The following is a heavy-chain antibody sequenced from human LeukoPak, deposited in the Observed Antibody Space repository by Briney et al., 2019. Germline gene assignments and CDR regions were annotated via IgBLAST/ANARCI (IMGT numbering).Heavy chain of an antibody. D-gene: IGHD6-13*01. CDR1: GYTFTSYG. CDR2: ISAYNGNT. CDR3: ARDASRSSSWYLYYYYYGMDV. Sequence: ASVKVSCKASGYTFTSYGISWVRQAPGQGLEWMGWISAYNGNTNYAQKLQGRVTMTTDTSTSTAYMELRSLRSEDTAVYYCARDASRSSSWYLYYYYYGMDVWGQGTTVTVSS. V-gene: IGHV1-18*01. J-gene: IGHJ6*02.